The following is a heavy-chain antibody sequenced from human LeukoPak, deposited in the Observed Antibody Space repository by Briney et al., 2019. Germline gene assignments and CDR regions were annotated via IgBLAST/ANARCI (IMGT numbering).Heavy chain of an antibody. Sequence: GGSLRLSCAASGFTFSSYAMSWVRQAPGKGLEWVSTISGRDDTTYYADSVRGRFTISRDNSKNTLYLQLNSLRAEDTAVYCRAKSGLNRFDYWGQGALVTVSS. CDR1: GFTFSSYA. CDR2: ISGRDDTT. CDR3: AKSGLNRFDY. D-gene: IGHD2-15*01. V-gene: IGHV3-23*01. J-gene: IGHJ4*02.